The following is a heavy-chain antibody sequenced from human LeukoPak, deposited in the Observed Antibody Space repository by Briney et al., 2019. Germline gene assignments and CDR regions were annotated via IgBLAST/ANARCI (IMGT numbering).Heavy chain of an antibody. D-gene: IGHD2-15*01. J-gene: IGHJ4*02. V-gene: IGHV3-23*01. CDR1: GFTFSTYA. CDR2: ISSGAGATT. Sequence: GGSLRLSCAASGFTFSTYAMNWVRQAPGKGLEWVSFISSGAGATTYYADSVKGRFTISRDNSKNTLYLQMNSLRAEDTAVYYCAKDASCSGGSCYPDYWGQGTLVTVSS. CDR3: AKDASCSGGSCYPDY.